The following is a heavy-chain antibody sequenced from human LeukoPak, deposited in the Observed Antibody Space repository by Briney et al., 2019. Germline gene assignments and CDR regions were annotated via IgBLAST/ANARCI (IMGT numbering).Heavy chain of an antibody. CDR2: IRSKANSYAT. J-gene: IGHJ4*02. Sequence: GGSLRLSCAASGFTFSGSAMHWVRQASGKGLDLVCRIRSKANSYATAYAASVKGRVTISRDDSKKTAYLQMNSVKTEDTAVYYCTGGGEQNFDYWGQGTLVTVSS. CDR3: TGGGEQNFDY. CDR1: GFTFSGSA. V-gene: IGHV3-73*01. D-gene: IGHD1-26*01.